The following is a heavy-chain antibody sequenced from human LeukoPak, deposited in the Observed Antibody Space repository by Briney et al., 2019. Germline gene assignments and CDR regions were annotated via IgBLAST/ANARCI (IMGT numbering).Heavy chain of an antibody. CDR3: ARGWEQQGVGAFHV. Sequence: GGSLRLSCFASGFSFSIYWMHWVRQAPGKGLVWVSRITSDGSTTNYADSVEGRFTISRDNAKNTLFPQMNSLRAEDTAVYYCARGWEQQGVGAFHVWGQGTMVTVSS. CDR2: ITSDGSTT. V-gene: IGHV3-74*01. J-gene: IGHJ3*01. D-gene: IGHD1/OR15-1a*01. CDR1: GFSFSIYW.